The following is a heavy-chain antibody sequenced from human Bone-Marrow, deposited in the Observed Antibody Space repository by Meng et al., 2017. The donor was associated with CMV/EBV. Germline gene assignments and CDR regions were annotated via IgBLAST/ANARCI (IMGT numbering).Heavy chain of an antibody. J-gene: IGHJ4*02. CDR3: ARRRSLDY. V-gene: IGHV4-34*01. CDR1: GGSFSGYY. CDR2: INHSGST. Sequence: SETLSLTCAVYGGSFSGYYWSWIRQPPGKGLEWIGEINHSGSTNYNPSLKSRVTISVDTSKNQFSLKLSSVTAADTAVYYCARRRSLDYWGQGTLVTVSS.